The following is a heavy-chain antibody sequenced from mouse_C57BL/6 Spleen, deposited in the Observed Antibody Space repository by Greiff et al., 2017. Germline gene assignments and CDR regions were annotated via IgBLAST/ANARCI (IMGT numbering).Heavy chain of an antibody. CDR3: TGYYYYGSSYCFDY. CDR2: IRLKSDNYAT. V-gene: IGHV6-3*01. J-gene: IGHJ2*01. Sequence: EVMLVESGGGLVQPGGSMKLSCVASGFTFSNYWMNWVRQSPEKGLEWVAQIRLKSDNYATHYAESVKGRFTISRDDSKSSVYLQMNNLRAEDTGIYYCTGYYYYGSSYCFDYWGQGTTLTVSS. CDR1: GFTFSNYW. D-gene: IGHD1-1*01.